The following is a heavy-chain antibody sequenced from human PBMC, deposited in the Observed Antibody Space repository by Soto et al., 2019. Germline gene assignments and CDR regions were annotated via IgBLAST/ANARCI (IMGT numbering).Heavy chain of an antibody. V-gene: IGHV4-38-2*01. Sequence: ETLSLTCAVSGYSISSGYYWGWIRQPPGKGLEWIGSIYHSGSTYYNPSLKSRVTISVDTSKNQFSLKLSSVTAADTAVYYCARVTWSHYYGSGSYYNGLFDPWGQGTLVTVSS. J-gene: IGHJ5*02. CDR3: ARVTWSHYYGSGSYYNGLFDP. CDR1: GYSISSGYY. D-gene: IGHD3-10*01. CDR2: IYHSGST.